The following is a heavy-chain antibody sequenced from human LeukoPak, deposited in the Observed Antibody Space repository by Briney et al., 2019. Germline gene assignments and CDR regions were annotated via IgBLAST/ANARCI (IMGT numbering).Heavy chain of an antibody. CDR1: GYTFTGYY. V-gene: IGHV1-2*04. J-gene: IGHJ5*02. D-gene: IGHD3-9*01. CDR3: ARGYDILTGYSP. CDR2: INPNSGGT. Sequence: ASVKVSCKASGYTFTGYYMHWVRQAPGQGLEWMGWINPNSGGTNYAQKFQGWVTMTRDTSISTAYMELSRLRSDDTAVYYCARGYDILTGYSPWGQGTLVTVSS.